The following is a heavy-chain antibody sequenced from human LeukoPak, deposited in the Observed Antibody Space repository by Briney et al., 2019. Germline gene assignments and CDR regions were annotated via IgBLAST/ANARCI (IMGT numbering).Heavy chain of an antibody. CDR3: ASGYCSSTSCYSGYYYMDV. CDR2: INPSGGST. CDR1: GYTFTSYY. D-gene: IGHD2-2*01. J-gene: IGHJ6*03. Sequence: ASVKVSCKASGYTFTSYYTHWVRQAPGQGLEWMGIINPSGGSTSYAQKFQGRVTMTRDMSTSTVYMELSSLRSEDTAVYYCASGYCSSTSCYSGYYYMDVWGKGTTVTVSS. V-gene: IGHV1-46*01.